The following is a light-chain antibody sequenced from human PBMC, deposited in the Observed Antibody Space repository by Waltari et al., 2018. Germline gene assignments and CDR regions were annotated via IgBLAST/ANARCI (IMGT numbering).Light chain of an antibody. CDR2: KDT. J-gene: IGLJ3*02. V-gene: IGLV3-25*03. CDR1: TLPTQN. CDR3: QSADSITTFEV. Sequence: SFELTQPPSVSVSPRQTDSITGPGETLPTQNPYWYQQKAGQAPVLVIFKDTERPSGIPERFSGSSSGTVVTLTITGVRTEDEADYYCQSADSITTFEVFGGGTKLTVL.